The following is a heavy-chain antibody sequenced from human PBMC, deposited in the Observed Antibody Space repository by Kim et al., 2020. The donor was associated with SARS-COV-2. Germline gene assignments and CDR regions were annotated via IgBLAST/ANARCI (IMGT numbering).Heavy chain of an antibody. D-gene: IGHD1-26*01. CDR1: GFTFSTYD. Sequence: GGSLRLSCATSGFTFSTYDMNWVRQAPGKGLEWVSSISTTSAYIYYAASIKGRFTVSRDNAKNSLYLQMDSLIGEDTAGYYCARGGSGSLIRRAPFDFWGQGTLVTVSS. CDR3: ARGGSGSLIRRAPFDF. CDR2: ISTTSAYI. V-gene: IGHV3-21*01. J-gene: IGHJ4*02.